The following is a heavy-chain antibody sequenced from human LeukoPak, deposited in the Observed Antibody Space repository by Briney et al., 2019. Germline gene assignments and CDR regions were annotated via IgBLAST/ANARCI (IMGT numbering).Heavy chain of an antibody. CDR2: ISSSSSYI. J-gene: IGHJ4*02. CDR3: ARAGWELTYFDY. V-gene: IGHV3-21*01. Sequence: PGGSLRLSCAASGFTFSSYSMNWVRQAPGKGLEWVSYISSSSSYIYYADSVRGRFTISRDNAKNSLHLQMNSLRAEDTAVYYCARAGWELTYFDYWGQGTLVTVSS. CDR1: GFTFSSYS. D-gene: IGHD1-26*01.